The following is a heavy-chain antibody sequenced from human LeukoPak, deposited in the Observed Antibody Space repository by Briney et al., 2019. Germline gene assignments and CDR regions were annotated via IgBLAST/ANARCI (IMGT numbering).Heavy chain of an antibody. D-gene: IGHD6-19*01. CDR1: GGTFSSYA. V-gene: IGHV1-69*04. Sequence: GASVKVSCKASGGTFSSYAISWVRQAPGQGLEWMGRIIPILGIANYAQKFQGRVTITADKSTSTAYMELSSLRSEDTAVYYCASAPQGQWLVYFDYWGQGTLVTVSS. CDR2: IIPILGIA. J-gene: IGHJ4*02. CDR3: ASAPQGQWLVYFDY.